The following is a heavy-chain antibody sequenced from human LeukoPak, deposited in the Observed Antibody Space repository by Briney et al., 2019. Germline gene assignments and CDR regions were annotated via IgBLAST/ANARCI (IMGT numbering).Heavy chain of an antibody. D-gene: IGHD6-19*01. CDR1: GFTFTTYW. J-gene: IGHJ4*02. V-gene: IGHV5-51*01. Sequence: GESLKISCQGSGFTFTTYWIGWVRQMPGKGLEWMGIIYPGDSDTRYSPSFQGQVTISADKSISTAYLQWSSLKASDTAMYYCARQGAVAGTIWGQGTLVTVSS. CDR3: ARQGAVAGTI. CDR2: IYPGDSDT.